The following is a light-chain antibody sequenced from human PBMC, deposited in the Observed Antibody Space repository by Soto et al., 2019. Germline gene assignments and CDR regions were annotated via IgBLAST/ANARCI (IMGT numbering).Light chain of an antibody. CDR2: EVN. J-gene: IGLJ2*01. Sequence: QSALTQPASVSGSPGQSITISCTGTSDDIGDYSYVSWYQQHPGKAPKLILYEVNNRPSGISNRFSGSKSGNTASLTISGLQAEDESDYYCSSYTSGATPSVVFGGVTKLTVL. CDR1: SDDIGDYSY. CDR3: SSYTSGATPSVV. V-gene: IGLV2-14*01.